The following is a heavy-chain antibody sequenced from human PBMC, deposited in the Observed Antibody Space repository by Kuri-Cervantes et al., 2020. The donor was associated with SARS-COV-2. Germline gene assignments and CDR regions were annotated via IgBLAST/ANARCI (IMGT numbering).Heavy chain of an antibody. CDR2: ISSNGGST. CDR1: GGSISIYY. J-gene: IGHJ3*02. CDR3: VKESPPPRCSSTSCSFRWVKPVAPDDAFDI. V-gene: IGHV3-64D*09. Sequence: ESLSLTCTVAGGSISIYYWHWIRQPPGKGLEYVSAISSNGGSTYYADSVKGRFTISRDNSKNTLYLQMSSLRAEDTAVYYCVKESPPPRCSSTSCSFRWVKPVAPDDAFDIWGQGTMVTVSS. D-gene: IGHD2-2*01.